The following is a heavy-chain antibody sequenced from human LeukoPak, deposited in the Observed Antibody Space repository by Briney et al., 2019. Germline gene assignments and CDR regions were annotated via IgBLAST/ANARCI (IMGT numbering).Heavy chain of an antibody. J-gene: IGHJ4*02. D-gene: IGHD3-16*02. CDR3: ARDIAY. CDR1: GFTFSSYS. Sequence: GGSLRLSCAASGFTFSSYSMNWVRQAPGKGLEWVSYISSSASTIYYADSVKGRFTISRDNAKNSLYLQMDSLRAEDTAVYYCARDIAYWGQGAQVTVSS. V-gene: IGHV3-48*04. CDR2: ISSSASTI.